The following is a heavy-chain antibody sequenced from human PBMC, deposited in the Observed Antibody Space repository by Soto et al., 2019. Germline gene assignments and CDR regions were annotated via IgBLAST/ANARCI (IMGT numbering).Heavy chain of an antibody. Sequence: PSETLSLTCAVSGGSFSGFYWTWIRHPPGEGLEWIGEINHSGTINFNPSLRSRLTISLDSSKKHFSLKLTSLTAADAAVYYCARADRTLVTSYGLDVWGQGTTVTVSS. D-gene: IGHD2-21*02. CDR1: GGSFSGFY. V-gene: IGHV4-34*01. CDR3: ARADRTLVTSYGLDV. CDR2: INHSGTI. J-gene: IGHJ6*02.